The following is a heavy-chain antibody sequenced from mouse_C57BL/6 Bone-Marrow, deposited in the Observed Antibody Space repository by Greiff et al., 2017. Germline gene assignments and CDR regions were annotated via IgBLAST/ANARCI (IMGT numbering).Heavy chain of an antibody. CDR3: ARIYYGSSPYFDY. V-gene: IGHV1-63*01. CDR2: IYPGGGYT. Sequence: QVQLKQSGAELVRPGTSVKMSCKASGYTFTNYWIGWAKQRPGHGLEWIGDIYPGGGYTNYNEKFKGKATLTADKSSSTAYMQFSSLTSEDSAIYYCARIYYGSSPYFDYWGQGTTLTVSS. D-gene: IGHD1-1*01. J-gene: IGHJ2*01. CDR1: GYTFTNYW.